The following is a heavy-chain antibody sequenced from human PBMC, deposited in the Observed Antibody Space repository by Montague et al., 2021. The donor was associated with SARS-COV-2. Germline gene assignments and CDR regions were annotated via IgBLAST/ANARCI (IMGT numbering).Heavy chain of an antibody. CDR3: ARGGTYHYGMDV. Sequence: SETLSLTCAVSDGSISSPNWWNWVRQPPGKGLEWIGEIYYAGNTYYNPSLKSRVTKFIDKYKNHFSLQLSSVTAADTAVYYCARGGTYHYGMDVWGQGTTVTVSS. D-gene: IGHD3-16*01. V-gene: IGHV4-4*02. J-gene: IGHJ6*02. CDR2: IYYAGNT. CDR1: DGSISSPNW.